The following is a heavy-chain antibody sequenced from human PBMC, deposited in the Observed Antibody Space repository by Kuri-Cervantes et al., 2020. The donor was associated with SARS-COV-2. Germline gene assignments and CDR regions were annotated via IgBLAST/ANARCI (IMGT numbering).Heavy chain of an antibody. CDR2: ISSSSSTI. CDR1: GFTFSSYS. CDR3: ARDCYGDQLYYYYYGMDV. Sequence: GGSLRLSCAASGFTFSSYSMNWVRQAPGKGLEWVSYISSSSSTIYYADSVKGRFTISRDNAKNSLYLQMNSLRAEDTAVYYCARDCYGDQLYYYYYGMDVWGQGTTVT. J-gene: IGHJ6*01. D-gene: IGHD4-17*01. V-gene: IGHV3-48*01.